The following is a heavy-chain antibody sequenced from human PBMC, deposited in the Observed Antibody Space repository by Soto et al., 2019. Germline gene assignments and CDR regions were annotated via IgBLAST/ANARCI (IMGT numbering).Heavy chain of an antibody. V-gene: IGHV1-69*13. D-gene: IGHD5-12*01. Sequence: ASVKVSCKASGGTFSSYAISWVRQAPGQGLEWMGGIIPIFGTANYAQKFQGRVTITADESTSTAYMELSSLRSEDTAVYYCASWAVEMATITGPGDYYYGMDVWGQGTTVTVSS. CDR1: GGTFSSYA. CDR3: ASWAVEMATITGPGDYYYGMDV. CDR2: IIPIFGTA. J-gene: IGHJ6*02.